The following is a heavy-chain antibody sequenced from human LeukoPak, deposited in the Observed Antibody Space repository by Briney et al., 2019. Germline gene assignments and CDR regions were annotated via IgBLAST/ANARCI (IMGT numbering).Heavy chain of an antibody. D-gene: IGHD1/OR15-1a*01. CDR2: ISSSSSTI. J-gene: IGHJ4*02. V-gene: IGHV3-48*01. CDR3: AKGTKPVMTIPDY. CDR1: GFTFSSYS. Sequence: GGSLRLSCAASGFTFSSYSMNWVRQAPGKGLEWVSYISSSSSTIYYADSVKGRFTISRDNAKNSLYLQMNSLRAEDTAMYYCAKGTKPVMTIPDYWGQGILVPVSS.